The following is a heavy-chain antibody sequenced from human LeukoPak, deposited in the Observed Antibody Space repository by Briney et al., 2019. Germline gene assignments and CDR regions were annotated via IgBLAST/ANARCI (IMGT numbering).Heavy chain of an antibody. CDR1: GYSISSGYY. D-gene: IGHD2-21*01. CDR2: IYHSGST. J-gene: IGHJ3*01. V-gene: IGHV4-38-2*01. CDR3: ARHGGLLVIGIFAFDF. Sequence: PSETLSLTCAVSGYSISSGYYWGWIRQPPGKGLEWIGSIYHSGSTYYNPSLKRRVTISIDTSKNQFSLKLSSVTAADTAVYYCARHGGLLVIGIFAFDFWGQGTMVTVSS.